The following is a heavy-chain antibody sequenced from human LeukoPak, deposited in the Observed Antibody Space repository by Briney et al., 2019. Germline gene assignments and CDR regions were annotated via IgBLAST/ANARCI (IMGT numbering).Heavy chain of an antibody. D-gene: IGHD6-13*01. CDR3: AKEGSWYYFDY. CDR2: ISWDGGST. V-gene: IGHV3-43*01. Sequence: GGSLRLSCAASGFTFDDYTMHWVRQAPGRGLEWVSLISWDGGSTYYADSVKGRFTISRDNSKNSLYLQMNSLRTEDTALYYCAKEGSWYYFDYWGQGTLVTVSS. J-gene: IGHJ4*02. CDR1: GFTFDDYT.